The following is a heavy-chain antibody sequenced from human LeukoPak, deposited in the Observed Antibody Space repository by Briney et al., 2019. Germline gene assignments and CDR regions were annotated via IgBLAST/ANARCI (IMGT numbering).Heavy chain of an antibody. D-gene: IGHD6-13*01. CDR3: ARGVAAASRVNWFDP. CDR1: GYTFTSYG. CDR2: ISAYNGNT. J-gene: IGHJ5*02. Sequence: GASVKVSCKASGYTFTSYGISWVRQAPGQGLEWMGWISAYNGNTNYAQKLQGRVTMTTDTSTSTAYMELRSLRSDDTAVYYCARGVAAASRVNWFDPWGQGTLVTVSS. V-gene: IGHV1-18*01.